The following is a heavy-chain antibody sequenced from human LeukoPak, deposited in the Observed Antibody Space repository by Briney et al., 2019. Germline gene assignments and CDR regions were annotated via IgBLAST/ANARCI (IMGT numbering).Heavy chain of an antibody. V-gene: IGHV1-18*01. D-gene: IGHD2-2*02. Sequence: GASVKVSCTASGYTFTSYGISWVRQAPGQGLEWMGWISAYNGNTNYAQTLQGRVTMTTDTSTSTAYMELRSLRPDDTAVYDCASGLHCSSTSCYTFDYWGQGTLVTVSS. J-gene: IGHJ4*02. CDR3: ASGLHCSSTSCYTFDY. CDR2: ISAYNGNT. CDR1: GYTFTSYG.